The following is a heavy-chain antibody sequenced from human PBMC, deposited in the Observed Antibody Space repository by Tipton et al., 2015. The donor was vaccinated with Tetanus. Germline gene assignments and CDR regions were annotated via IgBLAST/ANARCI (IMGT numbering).Heavy chain of an antibody. CDR2: LYTSGSA. V-gene: IGHV4-4*07. J-gene: IGHJ3*02. D-gene: IGHD3-10*01. CDR3: ASHYGSGSDDAFDI. CDR1: GGSISSYY. Sequence: TLSLTCTVSGGSISSYYWTWIRQPAGKGLEWIGRLYTSGSANYNPSLKSRVTMSVDTPKNQFSLELGSVTAADTAVYYCASHYGSGSDDAFDIWGQGTMVTVSS.